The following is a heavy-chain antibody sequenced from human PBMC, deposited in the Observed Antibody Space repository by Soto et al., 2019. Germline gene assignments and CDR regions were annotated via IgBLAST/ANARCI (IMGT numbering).Heavy chain of an antibody. V-gene: IGHV4-30-2*01. D-gene: IGHD2-2*01. Sequence: ASETLSLTCAVSGGSIISGGYSWSWIRQPPGKGLEWIGYIYHTGSAYYNPSLKSRVTISIDTSKNLFSLKVNSVTAADTAVYFCARAKYGFDYWGQGTLVTVSS. CDR1: GGSIISGGYS. CDR2: IYHTGSA. J-gene: IGHJ4*02. CDR3: ARAKYGFDY.